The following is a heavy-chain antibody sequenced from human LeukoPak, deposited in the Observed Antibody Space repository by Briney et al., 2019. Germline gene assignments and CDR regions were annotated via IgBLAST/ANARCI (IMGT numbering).Heavy chain of an antibody. J-gene: IGHJ4*02. D-gene: IGHD4-17*01. V-gene: IGHV3-23*01. CDR1: GFTFSSYA. CDR3: AKVSYGDYAPFDY. Sequence: GRSLRLSCAASGFTFSSYAMSWVRQAPGKGLEWVSAISGSGGSTYYADSVKGRFTISRDNSKNTLYLQMNSLRAEDTAVYYCAKVSYGDYAPFDYWGQGTLVTVSS. CDR2: ISGSGGST.